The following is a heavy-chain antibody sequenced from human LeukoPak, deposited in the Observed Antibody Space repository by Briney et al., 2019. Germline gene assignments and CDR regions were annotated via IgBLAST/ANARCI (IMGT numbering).Heavy chain of an antibody. V-gene: IGHV4-59*08. Sequence: SETLSLTCTASGGSISSYYWSWIRQPPGKGLEWIGYIYYSGSTNYNPSLKSRVTISVDTSKNQFSLKLSSVTAADTAVYYCASYDFWSGHYFDYWGQGTLVTVSS. J-gene: IGHJ4*02. CDR3: ASYDFWSGHYFDY. CDR1: GGSISSYY. CDR2: IYYSGST. D-gene: IGHD3-3*01.